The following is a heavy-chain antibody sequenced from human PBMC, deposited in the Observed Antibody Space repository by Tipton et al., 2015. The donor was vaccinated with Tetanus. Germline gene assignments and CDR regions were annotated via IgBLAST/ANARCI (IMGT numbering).Heavy chain of an antibody. CDR1: GGSITSYY. J-gene: IGHJ4*02. CDR3: ARGCGSNWFYFDY. CDR2: IYDSYDSGST. V-gene: IGHV4-59*01. D-gene: IGHD6-13*01. Sequence: LRLSCTVSGGSITSYYWTWIRQPPGQGLEWIGYIYDSYDSGSTKYNPSLKSRVTISVNTSKNQFSLRLTSVTAADTAVYYCARGCGSNWFYFDYGGQGTLVTVSS.